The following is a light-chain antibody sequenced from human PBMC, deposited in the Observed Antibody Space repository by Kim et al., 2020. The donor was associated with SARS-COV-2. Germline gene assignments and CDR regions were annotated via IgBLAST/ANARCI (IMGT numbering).Light chain of an antibody. CDR3: QQYDNLPLT. Sequence: ASVGDTVTITCQASQDIRNDLSWYQQKPGKAPKFLIYGASNVETGVPSRFRGGGSGTDFTLTISSLQPEDIATYYCQQYDNLPLTFGGGTKVDIK. V-gene: IGKV1-33*01. CDR2: GAS. J-gene: IGKJ4*01. CDR1: QDIRND.